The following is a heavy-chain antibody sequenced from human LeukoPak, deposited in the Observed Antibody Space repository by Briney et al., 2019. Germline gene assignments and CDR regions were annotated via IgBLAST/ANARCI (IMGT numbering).Heavy chain of an antibody. D-gene: IGHD3-22*01. J-gene: IGHJ4*02. Sequence: SVRVSCKASGGTFSSYAISWVRQAPGQGLEWMGGIIPIFGTANYAQKFQGRVTITADESTSTAYMELSSLRSEDTAVYYCARGATYYYDSSGYYYDYWGQGTLVTVSS. CDR2: IIPIFGTA. CDR3: ARGATYYYDSSGYYYDY. CDR1: GGTFSSYA. V-gene: IGHV1-69*13.